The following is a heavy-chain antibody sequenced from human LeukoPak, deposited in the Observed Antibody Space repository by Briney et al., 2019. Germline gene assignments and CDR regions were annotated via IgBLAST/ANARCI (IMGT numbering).Heavy chain of an antibody. CDR1: RFIFSSYA. V-gene: IGHV3-64D*09. CDR2: ISDSGGST. Sequence: GGSLRLSCLASRFIFSSYAMLWVRQAPGKGLEYVSAISDSGGSTYYADSVKGSFTISSDNSKNTLYLQMSRLGAEDTAVYFCVRLYSFGPYCIDVWGQGTTVTVSS. CDR3: VRLYSFGPYCIDV. J-gene: IGHJ6*02. D-gene: IGHD3-16*01.